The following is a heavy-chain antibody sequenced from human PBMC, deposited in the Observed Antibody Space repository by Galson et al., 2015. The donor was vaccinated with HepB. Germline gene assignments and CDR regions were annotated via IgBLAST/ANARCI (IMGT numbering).Heavy chain of an antibody. CDR3: AASQTTVVFDF. V-gene: IGHV3-49*04. CDR1: GFSFRDFA. CDR2: INSKGYGGTT. Sequence: SLRLSCATSGFSFRDFAVSWVRQAPGKGLEWVGFINSKGYGGTTDYAASVNGRFSFSRDDSKSIAYLQMNNLKTEDTAVYYCAASQTTVVFDFWGQGTLVAVSS. D-gene: IGHD4-23*01. J-gene: IGHJ4*02.